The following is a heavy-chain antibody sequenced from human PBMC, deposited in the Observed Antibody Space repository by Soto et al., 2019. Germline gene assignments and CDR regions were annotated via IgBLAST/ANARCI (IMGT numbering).Heavy chain of an antibody. CDR2: IRSKANSYAT. CDR1: GFTFSGSA. J-gene: IGHJ6*02. V-gene: IGHV3-73*02. CDR3: TSSALIDYYYYYGMDV. D-gene: IGHD3-22*01. Sequence: EVQLVESGGGLVQPGGSLKLSCAASGFTFSGSAMHWVRQSSGKGLEWVGRIRSKANSYATAYAASVKGRFTISRDDSKNTAYLQMNSLKTEHTAVYYCTSSALIDYYYYYGMDVWGQGTTVTVS.